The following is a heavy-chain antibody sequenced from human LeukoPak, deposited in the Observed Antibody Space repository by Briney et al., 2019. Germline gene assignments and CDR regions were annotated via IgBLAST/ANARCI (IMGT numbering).Heavy chain of an antibody. Sequence: GGSLRLSCAASGFTFSRYWMTWVRQAPGKGLEWVAFIRYDGSNKYYADSVKGRFTISRDNSKNTLYLQMNSLRAEDTAVYYCARERYYGSGSYYHFDYWGQGTLVTVSS. CDR2: IRYDGSNK. J-gene: IGHJ4*02. D-gene: IGHD3-10*01. CDR1: GFTFSRYW. CDR3: ARERYYGSGSYYHFDY. V-gene: IGHV3-30*02.